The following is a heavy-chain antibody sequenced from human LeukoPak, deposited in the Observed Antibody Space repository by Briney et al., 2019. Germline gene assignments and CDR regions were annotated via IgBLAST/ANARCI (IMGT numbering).Heavy chain of an antibody. CDR2: IRYDGSNE. Sequence: TGGSLRLSCAASGFIFSSYGMHWVRQAPGKGLEWVAFIRYDGSNEYYADSVKGRFTISRDNSKNTLYLQMNSLRAEDTAVYYCATHSDKWQRLSLDYWGQGTLVTVSS. J-gene: IGHJ4*02. CDR1: GFIFSSYG. D-gene: IGHD5-12*01. CDR3: ATHSDKWQRLSLDY. V-gene: IGHV3-30*02.